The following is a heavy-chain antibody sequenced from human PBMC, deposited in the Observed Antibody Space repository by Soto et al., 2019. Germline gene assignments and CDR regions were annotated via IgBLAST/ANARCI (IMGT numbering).Heavy chain of an antibody. CDR3: AREASGGIAVAGTYYYYYYMDV. J-gene: IGHJ6*03. D-gene: IGHD6-19*01. CDR2: ISSSSTYI. V-gene: IGHV3-21*01. CDR1: GFTFSYYS. Sequence: GGSLRLSCAASGFTFSYYSMNWVRQAPGKGLEWVSSISSSSTYIYYADSVKGRFTISRDNAKNSLYLQMNSLRAEDMAVYYCAREASGGIAVAGTYYYYYYMDVWGKGTTVTVSS.